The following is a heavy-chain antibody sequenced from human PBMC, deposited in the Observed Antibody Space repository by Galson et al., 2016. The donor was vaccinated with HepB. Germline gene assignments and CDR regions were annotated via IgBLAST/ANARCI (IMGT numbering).Heavy chain of an antibody. V-gene: IGHV6-1*01. CDR3: ARGISEQLKPSAYYYYVDV. CDR2: TYYRSKWYN. Sequence: CAISGDSVSSNSASWNFIRQSPSRGLEWLGRTYYRSKWYNDYAVSVRSRITINPDTSKNQFSLQLNSVTPEDTAVYYCARGISEQLKPSAYYYYVDVWDKGTTVTVSS. J-gene: IGHJ6*03. CDR1: GDSVSSNSAS. D-gene: IGHD1-1*01.